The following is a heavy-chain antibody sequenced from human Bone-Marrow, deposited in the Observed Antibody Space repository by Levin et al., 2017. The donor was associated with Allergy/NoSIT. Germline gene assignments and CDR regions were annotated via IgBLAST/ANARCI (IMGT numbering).Heavy chain of an antibody. CDR1: GFTFSGSA. CDR3: TRNGCSNGVCHRGLYYYYAMDV. V-gene: IGHV3-73*01. Sequence: QAGGSLRLSCAASGFTFSGSAMHWVRQASGKGLEWVGHIRSKANNYATTYAASVKGRFTISRDDSNNTTYLHMNSLKAEDTAVYYCTRNGCSNGVCHRGLYYYYAMDVWGQGTTVTVSS. D-gene: IGHD2-8*01. CDR2: IRSKANNYAT. J-gene: IGHJ6*02.